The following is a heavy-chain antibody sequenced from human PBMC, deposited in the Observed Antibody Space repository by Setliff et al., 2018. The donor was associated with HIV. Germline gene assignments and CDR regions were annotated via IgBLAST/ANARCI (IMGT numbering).Heavy chain of an antibody. Sequence: SETLSLTCTVSGDSVSSRSYYWAWIRQPPGKGLEWVASIYFSGTPYYNPSLKNRVTISVDTSKNQFSLKLTSVTAADTAVYYCASAGSGTRAPPRYWGQGTLVTVSS. J-gene: IGHJ4*02. D-gene: IGHD1-1*01. CDR3: ASAGSGTRAPPRY. CDR2: IYFSGTP. CDR1: GDSVSSRSYY. V-gene: IGHV4-39*07.